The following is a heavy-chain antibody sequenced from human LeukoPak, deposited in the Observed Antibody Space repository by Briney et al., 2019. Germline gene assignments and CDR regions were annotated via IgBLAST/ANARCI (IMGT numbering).Heavy chain of an antibody. V-gene: IGHV4-59*01. CDR2: IYYSGST. CDR3: ARDMAGEGFD. D-gene: IGHD3-10*01. Sequence: SGTLALTCTVSGGSISSYYWSWIRQPPGKGLEWIGYIYYSGSTNYNPSLKSRVTISVDTSKNQFSLKLSSVTAADTAVYYCARDMAGEGFDWGQGTLVTVSS. CDR1: GGSISSYY. J-gene: IGHJ4*02.